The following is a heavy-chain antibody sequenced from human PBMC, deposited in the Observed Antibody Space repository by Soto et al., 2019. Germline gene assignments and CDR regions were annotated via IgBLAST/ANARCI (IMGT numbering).Heavy chain of an antibody. V-gene: IGHV3-43*01. Sequence: GGSLRLSCAASGVSFDDYTMHWVRQGPGKGLEWVSLITWDGGTTYYADSVKGRFTISRDNSKNSLYLQMNSLRTEDTALYYCAKDINSSGWYSLDYWGQGTLVTVSS. D-gene: IGHD6-19*01. CDR2: ITWDGGTT. CDR1: GVSFDDYT. J-gene: IGHJ4*02. CDR3: AKDINSSGWYSLDY.